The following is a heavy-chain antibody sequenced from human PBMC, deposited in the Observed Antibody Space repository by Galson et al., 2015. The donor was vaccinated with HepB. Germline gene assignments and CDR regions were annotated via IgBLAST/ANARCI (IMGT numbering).Heavy chain of an antibody. Sequence: QSGAEVKKPGESLKISCKGSGYSFTSYWIGWVRQMPGKGLEWMGIIYPGDSDTRYSPSFQGQVTISADKSISTAYLQWSSLKASDTAMYYCARLNGDYAPLDYYGMDVWGQGTTVTVSS. CDR1: GYSFTSYW. V-gene: IGHV5-51*01. D-gene: IGHD4-17*01. J-gene: IGHJ6*02. CDR2: IYPGDSDT. CDR3: ARLNGDYAPLDYYGMDV.